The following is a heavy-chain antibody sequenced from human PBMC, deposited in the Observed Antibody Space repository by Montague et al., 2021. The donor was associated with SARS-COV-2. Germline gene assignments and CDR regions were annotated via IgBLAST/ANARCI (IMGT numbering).Heavy chain of an antibody. V-gene: IGHV6-1*01. J-gene: IGHJ6*02. CDR3: TSGREGNYNVLDV. CDR1: GDSVAKHRAT. CDR2: TYYRTKRYN. D-gene: IGHD1-1*01. Sequence: CAISGDSVAKHRATWNWHRHSPSTGLEWVGRTYYRTKRYNDYAVSLRGRVTINPDTSKNQFSLQLNSVTPEDTAIYYCTSGREGNYNVLDVWGQGTTVTVSS.